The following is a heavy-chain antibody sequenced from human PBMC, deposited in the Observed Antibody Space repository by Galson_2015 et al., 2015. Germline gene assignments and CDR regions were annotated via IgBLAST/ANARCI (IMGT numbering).Heavy chain of an antibody. CDR1: GFTFSSYS. V-gene: IGHV3-21*01. CDR2: ISSSSSHI. D-gene: IGHD1-14*01. Sequence: SLRLSCAASGFTFSSYSMNWVRQAPGKGLEWVSSISSSSSHIYYADSVKGRFTISRDNAKNSLYLQMNSLRAEDTAVYYCARGPDDYYYYGMDIWGQGTTVTVSS. J-gene: IGHJ6*02. CDR3: ARGPDDYYYYGMDI.